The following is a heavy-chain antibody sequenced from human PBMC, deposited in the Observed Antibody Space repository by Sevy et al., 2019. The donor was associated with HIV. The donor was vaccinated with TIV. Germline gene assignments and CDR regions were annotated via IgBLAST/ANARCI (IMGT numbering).Heavy chain of an antibody. J-gene: IGHJ4*02. V-gene: IGHV1-24*01. D-gene: IGHD3-22*01. CDR3: ATTKGYYDSSGYPFDY. CDR1: GYTLAKFS. Sequence: ASVKVSCKVSGYTLAKFSIHWVRQAPGKGLEWMTSFDPEDGDPEDGKTIYAQKFLGRVTMTEDTTTDTAYMELSSLRSDDTAVYYCATTKGYYDSSGYPFDYWGQGTLVTVSS. CDR2: FDPEDGDPEDGKT.